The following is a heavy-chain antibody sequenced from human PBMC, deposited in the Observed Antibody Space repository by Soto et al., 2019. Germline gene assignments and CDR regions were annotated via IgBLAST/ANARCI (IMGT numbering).Heavy chain of an antibody. CDR3: AGGWGNDYGVC. CDR2: SSAYNGNK. CDR1: GYTFTSYG. J-gene: IGHJ4*02. V-gene: IGHV1-18*01. Sequence: QVQLVQSGAEVKKPGASVKVSCKASGYTFTSYGISWVRQAPGQGLEWMGLSSAYNGNKNYAQKLQGRVTMTTDTATTSAYLELRSLRSDDTAVYYCAGGWGNDYGVCWGQGTLVFVSS. D-gene: IGHD3-16*01.